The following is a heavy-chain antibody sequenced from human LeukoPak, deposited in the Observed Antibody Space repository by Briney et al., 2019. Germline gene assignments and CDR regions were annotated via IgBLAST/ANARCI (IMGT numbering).Heavy chain of an antibody. CDR2: IIPIFGTA. D-gene: IGHD2-15*01. Sequence: SVKVSCKASGGTFSSYAISWVRQAPGQGLEWMGGIIPIFGTANYAQKFQDRVTITADESTSTAYMELSSLRSEDTAVYYCARADIVVVVAATAAFDIWGQGTMVTVSS. J-gene: IGHJ3*02. V-gene: IGHV1-69*01. CDR3: ARADIVVVVAATAAFDI. CDR1: GGTFSSYA.